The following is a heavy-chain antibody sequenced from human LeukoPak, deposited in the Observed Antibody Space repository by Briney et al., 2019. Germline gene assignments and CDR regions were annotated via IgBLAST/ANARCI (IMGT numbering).Heavy chain of an antibody. D-gene: IGHD3-22*01. V-gene: IGHV3-30*02. J-gene: IGHJ4*02. CDR1: GFTFSTYG. Sequence: GGSLRLSCAPSGFTFSTYGMHWVRQAPGKGLEWVAFIRNDGTNKYYADSVKGRFTISRDNSKNTLYLQMNSLRAEDTAVYYCARKTDSGGQGDYWGPGTLVTVSS. CDR2: IRNDGTNK. CDR3: ARKTDSGGQGDY.